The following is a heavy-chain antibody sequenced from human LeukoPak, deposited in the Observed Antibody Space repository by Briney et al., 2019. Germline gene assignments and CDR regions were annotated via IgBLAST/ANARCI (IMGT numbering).Heavy chain of an antibody. V-gene: IGHV3-21*04. CDR2: ISSNSRYI. Sequence: PGGSLRLSRAGSGFTFSSYSMNWVRQAPGKGLEWVSSISSNSRYINYADSVKGRFTISRDNAKNSLYLQMNSLRAEDTAVYYCARGCTCGYWGQGTLVIVSS. CDR3: ARGCTCGY. CDR1: GFTFSSYS. D-gene: IGHD2-21*01. J-gene: IGHJ4*02.